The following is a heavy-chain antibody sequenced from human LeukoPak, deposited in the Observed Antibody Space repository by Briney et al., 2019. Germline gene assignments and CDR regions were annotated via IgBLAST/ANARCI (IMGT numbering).Heavy chain of an antibody. CDR3: AKSEGITMIVVVIDY. D-gene: IGHD3-22*01. CDR1: GFTFSSYE. CDR2: ISSSGSTI. Sequence: GGSLRLSCAASGFTFSSYEMNWVRQAPGKGLEWVSYISSSGSTIYYADSVKGRFTISRDNSKNTLYLQMNSLRAEDTAVYYCAKSEGITMIVVVIDYWGQGTLVTVSS. J-gene: IGHJ4*02. V-gene: IGHV3-48*03.